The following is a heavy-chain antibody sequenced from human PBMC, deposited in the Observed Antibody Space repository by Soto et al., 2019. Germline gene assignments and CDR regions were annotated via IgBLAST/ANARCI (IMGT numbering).Heavy chain of an antibody. Sequence: GGSRRLSWAAGGLTLSSYRRNWVGQAQGKGLEWVSSIRRSSSYIYYADSVKGRFTISRDNANNSLYLQTNSLRAEDTAVYSCARDFLPTAYYYYGMAGCGQGTTVTVSS. CDR2: IRRSSSYI. CDR1: GLTLSSYR. J-gene: IGHJ6*02. V-gene: IGHV3-21*01. CDR3: ARDFLPTAYYYYGMAG. D-gene: IGHD3-3*01.